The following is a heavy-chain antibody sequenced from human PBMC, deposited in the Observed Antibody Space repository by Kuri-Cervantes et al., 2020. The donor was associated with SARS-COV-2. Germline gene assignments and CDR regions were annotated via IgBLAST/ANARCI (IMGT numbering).Heavy chain of an antibody. Sequence: SETLSLTCTVSGASISSYYWSWIRQPAGKGLEWIGRIYTSGSPNYIPSLKSRVTMSVDTSKNQFSLKLSSVTAADTAVYYCARDPLGFTFGGVIVDAFDIWGQGTMVTVSS. D-gene: IGHD3-16*02. J-gene: IGHJ3*02. CDR1: GASISSYY. CDR3: ARDPLGFTFGGVIVDAFDI. V-gene: IGHV4-4*07. CDR2: IYTSGSP.